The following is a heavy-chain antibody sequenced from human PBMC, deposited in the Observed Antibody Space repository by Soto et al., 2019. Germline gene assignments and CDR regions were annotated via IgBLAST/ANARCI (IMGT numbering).Heavy chain of an antibody. V-gene: IGHV3-33*01. Sequence: QVQLVESGGGVVQPGRSLRLSCVASGFTFSSYGLYWVRQAPGKGLEWVAFIWYDGSNKYYADSVKGRFTISKDNSKNTLYLQMSRLRAEDTAMYYCATSPRVAAAVGTHFDYWGLGTLVTVSS. CDR1: GFTFSSYG. CDR3: ATSPRVAAAVGTHFDY. CDR2: IWYDGSNK. J-gene: IGHJ4*02. D-gene: IGHD6-13*01.